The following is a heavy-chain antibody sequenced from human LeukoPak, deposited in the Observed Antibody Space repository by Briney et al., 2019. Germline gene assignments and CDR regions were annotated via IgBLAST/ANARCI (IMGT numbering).Heavy chain of an antibody. CDR2: ISTDASST. CDR3: TGHHQAYSRTY. J-gene: IGHJ4*02. V-gene: IGHV3-74*01. CDR1: GFTFDDYG. Sequence: GGSLRLSCAASGFTFDDYGMSWVRQAPGKGLVWVSRISTDASSTTYADSVKGRFTISRDNAKGTLYLQMSSLRAEDTAVYYCTGHHQAYSRTYWGQGTLVTVSS. D-gene: IGHD4-11*01.